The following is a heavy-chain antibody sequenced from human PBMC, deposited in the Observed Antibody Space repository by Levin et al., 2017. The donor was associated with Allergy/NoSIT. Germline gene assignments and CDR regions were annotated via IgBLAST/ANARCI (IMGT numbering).Heavy chain of an antibody. Sequence: GESLKISCKASGYTFTGYYMHWVRQAPGQGLEWMGWINPNSGGTNYAQKFQGRVTMTRDTSISTAYMELSRLRSDDTAVYYCARDGSRGDDLGYYYYYMDVWGKGTTVTVSS. J-gene: IGHJ6*03. D-gene: IGHD6-19*01. V-gene: IGHV1-2*02. CDR3: ARDGSRGDDLGYYYYYMDV. CDR1: GYTFTGYY. CDR2: INPNSGGT.